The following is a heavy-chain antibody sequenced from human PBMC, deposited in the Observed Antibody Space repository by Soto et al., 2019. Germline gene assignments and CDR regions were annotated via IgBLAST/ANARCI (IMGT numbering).Heavy chain of an antibody. V-gene: IGHV3-48*02. CDR3: ARSVEGHFDY. CDR2: MTSDTNTI. D-gene: IGHD6-19*01. J-gene: IGHJ4*02. CDR1: GFPFSIYG. Sequence: EVQLVESGGGLVQPGGSLRLTCVASGFPFSIYGMNWVRQAPGKGLEWSSYMTSDTNTIKDADSVKGRFTISRDNAKNLVYLQMNIQRDEDTAVYFCARSVEGHFDYWGQGTVVTVSS.